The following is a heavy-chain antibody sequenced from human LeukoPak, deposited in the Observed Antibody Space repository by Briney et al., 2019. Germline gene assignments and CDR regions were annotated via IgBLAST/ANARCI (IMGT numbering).Heavy chain of an antibody. CDR2: ISGTRSYI. D-gene: IGHD6-13*01. CDR3: ARIIASAGDY. V-gene: IGHV3-21*01. J-gene: IGHJ4*02. Sequence: GGSLRLSCAASGFTFSSYSMNWVRQAPGKGLEWVSSISGTRSYIYYADSVKGRFTISRDNAKDSLYLQMNSLSAEDTAVYYCARIIASAGDYWGQGTLVTVSS. CDR1: GFTFSSYS.